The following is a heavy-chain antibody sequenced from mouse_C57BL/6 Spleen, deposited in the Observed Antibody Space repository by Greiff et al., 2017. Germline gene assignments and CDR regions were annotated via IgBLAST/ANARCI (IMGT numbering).Heavy chain of an antibody. D-gene: IGHD1-1*02. J-gene: IGHJ4*01. CDR3: AREEGGDMDY. V-gene: IGHV1-61*01. CDR1: GYTFTSYW. Sequence: QVQLQQPGAELVRPGSSVKLSCKASGYTFTSYWMDWVKQRPGQGLEWIGNIYPSDSETHYNQKFKDKATLTVDKSSSTAYMQLSSLTSEDSAVYYGAREEGGDMDYWGQGTSVTVSS. CDR2: IYPSDSET.